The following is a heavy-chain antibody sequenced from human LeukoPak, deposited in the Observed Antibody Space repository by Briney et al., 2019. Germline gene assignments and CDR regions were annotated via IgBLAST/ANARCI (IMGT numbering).Heavy chain of an antibody. V-gene: IGHV1-46*01. CDR2: INPSGGST. Sequence: ASVKVSCKASGYTFTSYYIHWVRQAPGQGLEWMGVINPSGGSTSYAQKFQGRVTMTRDTSTSTVYMELSSLRSEDTAVYYCAREAGTAMAPFDYWGQGTLVTVSS. CDR1: GYTFTSYY. D-gene: IGHD5-18*01. J-gene: IGHJ4*02. CDR3: AREAGTAMAPFDY.